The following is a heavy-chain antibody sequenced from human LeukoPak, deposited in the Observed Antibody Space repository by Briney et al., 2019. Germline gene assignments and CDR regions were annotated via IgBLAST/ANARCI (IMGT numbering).Heavy chain of an antibody. CDR1: GGSISSYY. J-gene: IGHJ6*03. Sequence: SETLSLTCTVSGGSISSYYWSWIRQPAGKGLEWIGRIYTSGSTNYNPSLKSRVTMSVDTSKNQFSLKLSSVTAADTAVYYCARDGRSQGYYYYYMDVWGKGTTVTVSS. D-gene: IGHD1-1*01. CDR2: IYTSGST. CDR3: ARDGRSQGYYYYYMDV. V-gene: IGHV4-4*07.